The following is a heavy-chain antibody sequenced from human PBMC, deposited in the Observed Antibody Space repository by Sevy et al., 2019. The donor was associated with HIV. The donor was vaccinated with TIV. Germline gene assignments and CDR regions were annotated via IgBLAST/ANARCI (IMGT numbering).Heavy chain of an antibody. V-gene: IGHV3-64D*06. CDR3: VKEPGGCCGGSCYQTTGFLDY. J-gene: IGHJ4*02. Sequence: GGSLRLSCSASGFTFSSYAMHWVRQAPGKGLEHVSAISSKGGSTYYADSVKGRFTFSRDNSKNTLYLQMSSLRAEDTAVYYCVKEPGGCCGGSCYQTTGFLDYWGQGTLVTVSS. CDR2: ISSKGGST. D-gene: IGHD2-15*01. CDR1: GFTFSSYA.